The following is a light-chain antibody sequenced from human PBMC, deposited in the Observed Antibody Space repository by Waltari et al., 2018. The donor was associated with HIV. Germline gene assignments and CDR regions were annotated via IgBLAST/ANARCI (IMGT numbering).Light chain of an antibody. J-gene: IGLJ1*01. CDR2: GKT. Sequence: SSELTQDPAVSVALGPTVSITCQGDSPPPYSASWYQQRPGQAPLLVIYGKTNRPSGIPDRFSGSTSGNTASLTITGTQAEDEADYYCASRDSGGIHRYVFGIGTRVTVL. V-gene: IGLV3-19*01. CDR1: SPPPYS. CDR3: ASRDSGGIHRYV.